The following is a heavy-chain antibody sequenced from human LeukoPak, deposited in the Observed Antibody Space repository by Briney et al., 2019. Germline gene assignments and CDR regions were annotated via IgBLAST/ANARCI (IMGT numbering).Heavy chain of an antibody. J-gene: IGHJ4*02. CDR2: INHSGST. D-gene: IGHD3-10*01. CDR3: ARGYGSGTDY. V-gene: IGHV4-34*01. Sequence: SETLSLTCAVYGGSFGGYYWSWIRQPPGKGLEWIGEINHSGSTNYNPSLKSRVTISVDTSKNQFSLKLSSVTAADTAVYYCARGYGSGTDYWGQETLVTVSS. CDR1: GGSFGGYY.